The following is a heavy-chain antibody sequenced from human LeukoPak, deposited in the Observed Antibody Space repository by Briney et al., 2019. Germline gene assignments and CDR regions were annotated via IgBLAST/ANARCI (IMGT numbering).Heavy chain of an antibody. CDR2: IYYSGST. V-gene: IGHV4-59*01. D-gene: IGHD3-22*01. Sequence: PSETLSLTCTVSGGSISSYYWSWIRQPPGKGLGWIGYIYYSGSTNYNPSLKSRVTISVDTSKNQFSLKLSSVTAADTAVYYCARGENYYDSSGYYYPFDYWGQGTLVTVSS. J-gene: IGHJ4*02. CDR1: GGSISSYY. CDR3: ARGENYYDSSGYYYPFDY.